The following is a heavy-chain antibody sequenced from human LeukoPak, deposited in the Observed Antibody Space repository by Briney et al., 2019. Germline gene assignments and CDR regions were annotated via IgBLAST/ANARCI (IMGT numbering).Heavy chain of an antibody. Sequence: ASVKVSCKVSGYTLTELSMHWVRQAPGKGLEWMGGFDPEDGETIYAQKFQGRVTMTEDTSTDTAYMELSSLRSEDTAVYYCATEGVGDFWSGFFGMGYWGQGTLVTVSS. CDR3: ATEGVGDFWSGFFGMGY. V-gene: IGHV1-24*01. J-gene: IGHJ4*02. CDR2: FDPEDGET. CDR1: GYTLTELS. D-gene: IGHD3-3*01.